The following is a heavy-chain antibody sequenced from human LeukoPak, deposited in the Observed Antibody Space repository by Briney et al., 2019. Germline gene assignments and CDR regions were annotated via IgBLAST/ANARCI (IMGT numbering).Heavy chain of an antibody. CDR1: GFTFDDYA. D-gene: IGHD2-2*01. J-gene: IGHJ5*02. Sequence: GRSLRLSCAASGFTFDDYAMHWVRQAPGKGLEWVSGISWNSGGIGYADSVKGRFTISRDNAKNSLYLQMNSLRAEDTALYYCAKGIRTAADNWFDPWGQGTLVTVSS. CDR3: AKGIRTAADNWFDP. V-gene: IGHV3-9*01. CDR2: ISWNSGGI.